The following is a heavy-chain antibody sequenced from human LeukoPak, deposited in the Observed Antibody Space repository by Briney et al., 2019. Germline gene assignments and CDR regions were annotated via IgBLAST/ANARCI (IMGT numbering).Heavy chain of an antibody. J-gene: IGHJ4*02. CDR3: ARGGTDVYSNFDY. D-gene: IGHD2-21*01. CDR2: ISAYNGNT. Sequence: ASVKVSCKASGYTFTSYGISGVRQAPGQGLEWMGWISAYNGNTDYAQKLHGRVTMTTNTSTGTAYMDLRSLTSDDTDVYYCARGGTDVYSNFDYWGQGTLVTVSS. V-gene: IGHV1-18*01. CDR1: GYTFTSYG.